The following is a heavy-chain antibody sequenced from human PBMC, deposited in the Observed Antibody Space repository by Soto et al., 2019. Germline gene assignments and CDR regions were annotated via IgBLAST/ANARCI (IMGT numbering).Heavy chain of an antibody. V-gene: IGHV2-5*02. J-gene: IGHJ4*02. CDR3: AHRSIAVAGTDFDY. CDR1: GFSLSTSGVG. D-gene: IGHD6-19*01. Sequence: QITLKESGPTLVKPTQTLTLTCTFSGFSLSTSGVGVGWIRQPPGKALEWLALIYWDDDKRYSPSLKSRLTIPKDTSKNQVVLTMTNMDPVDTATYYCAHRSIAVAGTDFDYWGQGTLVTVSS. CDR2: IYWDDDK.